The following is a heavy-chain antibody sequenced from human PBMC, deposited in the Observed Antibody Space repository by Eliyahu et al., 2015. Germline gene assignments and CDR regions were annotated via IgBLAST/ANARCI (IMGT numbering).Heavy chain of an antibody. CDR3: AKDGGDGYKTRYFDY. J-gene: IGHJ4*02. Sequence: QVQLVESGGGVVQPGGSLRLSCAASGFTFGSYGMHWVRQAPGKGLEWVAFIRYDGSNKYYADSVKGRFTISRDNSKNTLYLQMNSLRAEDTAVYYCAKDGGDGYKTRYFDYWGQGTLVTVSS. D-gene: IGHD5-24*01. CDR2: IRYDGSNK. V-gene: IGHV3-30*02. CDR1: GFTFGSYG.